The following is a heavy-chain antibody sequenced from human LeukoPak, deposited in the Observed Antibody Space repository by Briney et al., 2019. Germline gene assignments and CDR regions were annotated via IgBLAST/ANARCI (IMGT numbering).Heavy chain of an antibody. V-gene: IGHV3-64*01. J-gene: IGHJ4*02. CDR1: GFTFSSYA. CDR3: LLEARRGY. CDR2: ISSNGGST. Sequence: GGSLRLSCAASGFTFSSYAMHWVRQAPGKGLEYVSAISSNGGSTYYANSVKGRFTISRDNSKNTLYLQMGSLRAEDMAVYYCLLEARRGYWGQGTLVTVSS. D-gene: IGHD6-6*01.